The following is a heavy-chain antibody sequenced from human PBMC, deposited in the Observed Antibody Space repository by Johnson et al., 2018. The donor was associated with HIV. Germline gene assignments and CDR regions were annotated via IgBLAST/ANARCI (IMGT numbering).Heavy chain of an antibody. CDR3: AKCIWGSSLIDAFDI. V-gene: IGHV3-33*06. D-gene: IGHD6-13*01. Sequence: QVQLVESGGGVVQPGRSLRLSCAASGFIFSSYGMHWVRQAPGKGLEWVAVIWYDGSNKYYADSVKGRFTISRDNSKNTLYLQMNSLRADDTAVYYCAKCIWGSSLIDAFDIWGQGTMVTVSS. J-gene: IGHJ3*02. CDR1: GFIFSSYG. CDR2: IWYDGSNK.